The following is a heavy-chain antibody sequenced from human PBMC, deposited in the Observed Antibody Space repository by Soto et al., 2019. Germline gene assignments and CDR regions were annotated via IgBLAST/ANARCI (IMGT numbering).Heavy chain of an antibody. CDR3: AKENGYSSSWFEFDY. V-gene: IGHV3-23*01. J-gene: IGHJ4*02. Sequence: GSLRLSCAASGFTFSSYAMSWVCQAPGKGLEWVSAISGSGGSTYYADSVKGRFTISRDNSKNTLYLQMNSLRAEDTAVYYCAKENGYSSSWFEFDYWGQGTLVTVSS. D-gene: IGHD6-13*01. CDR1: GFTFSSYA. CDR2: ISGSGGST.